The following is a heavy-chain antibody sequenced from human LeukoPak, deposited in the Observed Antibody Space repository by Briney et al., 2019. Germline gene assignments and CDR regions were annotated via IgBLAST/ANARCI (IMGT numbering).Heavy chain of an antibody. D-gene: IGHD6-6*01. V-gene: IGHV1-2*02. J-gene: IGHJ4*02. Sequence: ASVTVSCTASGYTFTGYYMHWVRQAPGQGLEWMGWINPNSGATNYAQKFQGRVTMTRDTSISTAYMELSRLRSDGTAVYYCARGPARRPWDAFDYWGQGTLVTVSS. CDR2: INPNSGAT. CDR3: ARGPARRPWDAFDY. CDR1: GYTFTGYY.